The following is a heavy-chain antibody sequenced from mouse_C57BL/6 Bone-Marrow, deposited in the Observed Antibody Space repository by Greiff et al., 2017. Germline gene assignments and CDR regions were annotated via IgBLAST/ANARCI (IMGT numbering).Heavy chain of an antibody. CDR3: ARLAGFDY. CDR2: IYPRSGNT. V-gene: IGHV1-81*01. Sequence: VKLMESGAELARPGASVKLSCKASGYTFTSYGISWVKQRTGQGLEWIGEIYPRSGNTYYNEKFKGKATLTADKSSSTAYMKLRSLTSEDSAVYFCARLAGFDYWGQGTTLTVSS. CDR1: GYTFTSYG. D-gene: IGHD6-1*01. J-gene: IGHJ2*01.